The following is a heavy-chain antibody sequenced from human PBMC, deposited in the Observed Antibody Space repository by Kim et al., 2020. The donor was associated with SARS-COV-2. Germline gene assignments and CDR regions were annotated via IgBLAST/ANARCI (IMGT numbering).Heavy chain of an antibody. V-gene: IGHV3-11*01. J-gene: IGHJ5*02. CDR1: GFTFSDHY. D-gene: IGHD5-12*01. CDR2: ISSSGSTI. CDR3: ARTIEMATIGGWFDP. Sequence: GGSLRLSCADSGFTFSDHYMSWIRQAPGKGLEWVSYISSSGSTIYYADSVKGRFTISRDNAKNSLYLQMNSLRAEDTAVYYCARTIEMATIGGWFDPWGQGTLVTVSS.